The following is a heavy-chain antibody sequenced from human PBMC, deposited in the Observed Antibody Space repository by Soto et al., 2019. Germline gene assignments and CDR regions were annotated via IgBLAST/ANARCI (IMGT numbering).Heavy chain of an antibody. D-gene: IGHD5-18*01. V-gene: IGHV4-59*01. CDR1: GGSIRSYY. J-gene: IGHJ4*02. CDR2: IFYSGST. Sequence: KPSETLSLTCTVSGGSIRSYYWTWIRQPPGKGLEWLGYIFYSGSTFYNPSLKSRVTISIHTSKSQFSLQLTSVTAADTAVYYCAREAADTAMVDSWGQGTLVTVSS. CDR3: AREAADTAMVDS.